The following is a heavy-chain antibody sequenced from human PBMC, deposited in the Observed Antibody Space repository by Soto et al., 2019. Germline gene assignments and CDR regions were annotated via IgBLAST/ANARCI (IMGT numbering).Heavy chain of an antibody. CDR1: GGTFSSYA. J-gene: IGHJ6*02. V-gene: IGHV1-69*01. CDR2: IIPIFGTA. Sequence: QVQLVQSGAEVKKPGSSVKVSCKASGGTFSSYAISWVRQAPGPGLEWMGGIIPIFGTANYAQKFQGRVTITADESTSTAYMELSSLRSEDTAVYYCARGPTMVRGVMDYYYGMDVWGQGTTVTVSS. D-gene: IGHD3-10*01. CDR3: ARGPTMVRGVMDYYYGMDV.